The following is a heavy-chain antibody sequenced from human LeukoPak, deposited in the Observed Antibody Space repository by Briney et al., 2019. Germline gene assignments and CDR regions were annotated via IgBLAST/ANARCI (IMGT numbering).Heavy chain of an antibody. CDR1: GYTFTSYD. J-gene: IGHJ5*02. Sequence: ASVKVSCKASGYTFTSYDINWVRQATGQGLEWMGWMNPNSGNAGYAQKFQGRVTMTRNTSISTAYMELSSLRSEDTAVYYSARELSGSGSFNWSDPWGQGTLVTVSS. CDR3: ARELSGSGSFNWSDP. D-gene: IGHD3-10*01. V-gene: IGHV1-8*01. CDR2: MNPNSGNA.